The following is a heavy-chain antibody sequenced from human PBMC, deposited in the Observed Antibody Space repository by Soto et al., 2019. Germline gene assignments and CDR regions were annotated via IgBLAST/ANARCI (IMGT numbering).Heavy chain of an antibody. CDR2: INHSGST. D-gene: IGHD2-8*02. CDR1: GGSISGYY. V-gene: IGHV4-34*01. J-gene: IGHJ4*02. CDR3: ARDKITGLFDY. Sequence: SQPLSLNCAVYGGSISGYYSTRLSQPPGTGLEWIGEINHSGSTNYNPSLKSRVTISVDTSKNQFSLKLTSVTAADTAVYYCARDKITGLFDYWGQGTLVTVSS.